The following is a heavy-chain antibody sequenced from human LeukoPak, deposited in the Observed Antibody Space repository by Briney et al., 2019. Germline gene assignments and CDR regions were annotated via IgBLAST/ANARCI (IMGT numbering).Heavy chain of an antibody. D-gene: IGHD3-3*01. J-gene: IGHJ5*02. CDR1: GGSISSYY. CDR2: IYTSGST. V-gene: IGHV4-4*07. Sequence: SETLSLACTVSGGSISSYYWSWIRQPAGKGLEWIGRIYTSGSTNYNPSLKSRVTMSVDTSKNQFSLKLSSVTAADTAVYYCARDGEEYYDFWSGYYIKYNWFDPWGQGTLVTVSS. CDR3: ARDGEEYYDFWSGYYIKYNWFDP.